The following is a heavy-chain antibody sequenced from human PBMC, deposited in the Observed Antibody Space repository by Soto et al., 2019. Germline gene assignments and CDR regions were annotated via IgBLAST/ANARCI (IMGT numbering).Heavy chain of an antibody. J-gene: IGHJ3*02. Sequence: SVKVSCKASGGTFSSYTISWVRQAPGQGLEWMGRIIPILGIANYAQKFQGRVTITADKSTSTAYMELSSLRSEDTAVYYCARDFVRPAAITEDAFDIWGRGTMVTVSS. V-gene: IGHV1-69*04. D-gene: IGHD2-2*01. CDR2: IIPILGIA. CDR3: ARDFVRPAAITEDAFDI. CDR1: GGTFSSYT.